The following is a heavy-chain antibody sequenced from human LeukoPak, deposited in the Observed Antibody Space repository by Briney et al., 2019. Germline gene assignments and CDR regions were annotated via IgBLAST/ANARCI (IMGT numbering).Heavy chain of an antibody. V-gene: IGHV1-18*01. J-gene: IGHJ3*02. CDR1: GYSFVGYG. D-gene: IGHD5-18*01. CDR3: ARGMGYSYGHPQGAFDI. CDR2: FNPENGNT. Sequence: VASVKVSCKASGYSFVGYGITWVRQAPGQGLEWMGWFNPENGNTNYAQKVQGRVTVTADTSTSTAYMELRSLRSEDTAVYYCARGMGYSYGHPQGAFDIWGQGTMVTVSS.